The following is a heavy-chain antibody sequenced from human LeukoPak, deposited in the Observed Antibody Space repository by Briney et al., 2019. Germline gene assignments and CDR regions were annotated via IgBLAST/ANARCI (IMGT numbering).Heavy chain of an antibody. CDR2: IYYSGST. CDR3: ARVGYSYGNAP. D-gene: IGHD5-18*01. V-gene: IGHV4-59*01. J-gene: IGHJ5*02. Sequence: SETLSLTCTVSGGSISSYYWSWIRQPPGKELEWIGYIYYSGSTNYNPSLKSRVTISVDTSKNQFSLKLSSVTAADTAVYYCARVGYSYGNAPWGQGTLVTVSS. CDR1: GGSISSYY.